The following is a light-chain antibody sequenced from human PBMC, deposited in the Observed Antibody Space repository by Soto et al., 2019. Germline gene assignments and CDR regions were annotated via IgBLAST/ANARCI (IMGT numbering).Light chain of an antibody. V-gene: IGKV1-9*01. J-gene: IGKJ5*01. CDR3: QQLNSDPPIT. CDR1: QSISTY. CDR2: TAS. Sequence: IQLTQSPSSLSASVGDRVTITCRASQSISTYLAWYQQKPGKAPKLLIYTASTLQSGVPSRFSGRGSGTDFTLTISSLQPEDFATYYCQQLNSDPPITFGQGTRLEIK.